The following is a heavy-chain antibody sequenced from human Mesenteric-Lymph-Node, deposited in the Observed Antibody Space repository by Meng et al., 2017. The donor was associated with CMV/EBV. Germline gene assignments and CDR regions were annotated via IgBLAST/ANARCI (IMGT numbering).Heavy chain of an antibody. J-gene: IGHJ6*02. V-gene: IGHV3-66*02. D-gene: IGHD3-9*01. CDR2: IYSGGST. CDR3: ARGGRRYFDWLLTDSYYYYYGMDV. Sequence: GESLKISCAASGFTVSSNYMSWVRQAPGKGLEWVSVIYSGGSTYYADSVKGRFTISRDNSKNTLYLQMNSLRAEDTAVYYCARGGRRYFDWLLTDSYYYYYGMDVWGQGTTVTVSS. CDR1: GFTVSSNY.